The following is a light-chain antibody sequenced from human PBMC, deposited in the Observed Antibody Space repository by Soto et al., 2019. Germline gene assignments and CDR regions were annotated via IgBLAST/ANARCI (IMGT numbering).Light chain of an antibody. CDR2: KAS. J-gene: IGKJ4*01. CDR1: QNIDSW. Sequence: DIRMTQSPSTVSASVGDRVTITCRASQNIDSWLAWFQQKPGKAPKILIYKASTLESGVPSRFSGSGSGTEFTLTISSLQPDDFATYYCQGHSTYPLTFGGGTKVDIK. CDR3: QGHSTYPLT. V-gene: IGKV1-5*03.